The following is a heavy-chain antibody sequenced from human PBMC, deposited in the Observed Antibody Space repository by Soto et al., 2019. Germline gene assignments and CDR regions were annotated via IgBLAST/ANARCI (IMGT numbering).Heavy chain of an antibody. CDR3: ARDHGCSSPSCTNWFDP. V-gene: IGHV1-8*01. D-gene: IGHD2-2*01. Sequence: QVQLVQSGAEVKKPGASVKVSCKASGYTFTSYDINWVRQATGQGLEWMGWMNPNSGNTGYSQKVQGRDTMTMNTSRSTAYMELSRLRSGDTAVYYCARDHGCSSPSCTNWFDPWGQGTLVTVSA. CDR2: MNPNSGNT. J-gene: IGHJ5*02. CDR1: GYTFTSYD.